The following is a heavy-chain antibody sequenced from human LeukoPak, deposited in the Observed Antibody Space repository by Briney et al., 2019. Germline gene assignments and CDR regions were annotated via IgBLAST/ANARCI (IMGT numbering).Heavy chain of an antibody. CDR3: AVGYCSSTSCPFDY. D-gene: IGHD2-2*01. Sequence: PSETLSLTCTVSGGSISSYYWSWIRQPPGKGLGWIGYIYYSGSTNYNPSLKSRVTISVDTSKNQFSLKLSSVTAADTAVYYCAVGYCSSTSCPFDYWGQGTLVTVSS. V-gene: IGHV4-59*01. CDR2: IYYSGST. CDR1: GGSISSYY. J-gene: IGHJ4*02.